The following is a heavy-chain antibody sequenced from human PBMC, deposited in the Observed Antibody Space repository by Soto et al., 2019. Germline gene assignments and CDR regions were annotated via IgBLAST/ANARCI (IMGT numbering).Heavy chain of an antibody. CDR1: GYTFTGYY. D-gene: IGHD5-18*01. Sequence: ASVKVSCKASGYTFTGYYIHWVRQAPVQGLEWMGWINPNSGGTNYAQKFQGRVTMTRDTSIRTAYRELSRLRSDDTAVYYCARSRRSAGYSYGLYYYYGTDVWGQGTTVNVSS. CDR3: ARSRRSAGYSYGLYYYYGTDV. V-gene: IGHV1-2*02. J-gene: IGHJ6*02. CDR2: INPNSGGT.